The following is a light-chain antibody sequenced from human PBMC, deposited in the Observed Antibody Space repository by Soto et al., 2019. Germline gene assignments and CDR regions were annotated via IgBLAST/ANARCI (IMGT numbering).Light chain of an antibody. J-gene: IGLJ2*01. CDR1: SSDVGAYKY. Sequence: QSVLTQPRLVSGSPGQSVTISCTGTSSDVGAYKYVSWYQQHPGKDPKLMISDVSKRPLGVPDRFSGSKSGNTASLTISGLQTEDEADYYCCSYAGTYTMVFGGGTKVTVL. CDR2: DVS. CDR3: CSYAGTYTMV. V-gene: IGLV2-11*01.